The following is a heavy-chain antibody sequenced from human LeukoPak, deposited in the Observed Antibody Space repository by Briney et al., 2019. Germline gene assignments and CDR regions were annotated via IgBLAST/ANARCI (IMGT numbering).Heavy chain of an antibody. CDR3: EKEALYYYGSGPYYTLAHFDY. V-gene: IGHV3-23*01. Sequence: QPGGSLRLSCEASGYTFSSYAMGWVRQAPGKGLEWVSTISSSGATTNYADSVKGRFTISRDNSKNTLSLQMNSLRAEDTAVCYCEKEALYYYGSGPYYTLAHFDYWGQGTLVTV. J-gene: IGHJ4*02. D-gene: IGHD3-10*01. CDR2: ISSSGATT. CDR1: GYTFSSYA.